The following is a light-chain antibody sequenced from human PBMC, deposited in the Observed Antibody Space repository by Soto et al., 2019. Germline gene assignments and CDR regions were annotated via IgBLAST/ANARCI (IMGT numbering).Light chain of an antibody. CDR2: RTN. CDR1: TGAVTIDYY. Sequence: QAVVTQEPSLTVSPGGTVTLTCALTTGAVTIDYYPNWFQRKPGQALRTLIYRTNNKHSWTPARFSGSLLGGKAALTLSGVQPEDEADYYCVLLCSGEWVFGGGTKLTVL. V-gene: IGLV7-43*01. CDR3: VLLCSGEWV. J-gene: IGLJ3*02.